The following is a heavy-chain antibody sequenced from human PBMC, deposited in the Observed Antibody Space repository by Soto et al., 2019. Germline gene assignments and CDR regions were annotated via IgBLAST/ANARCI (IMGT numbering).Heavy chain of an antibody. V-gene: IGHV4-39*01. CDR3: ARHGLRSSSWYGEIFDY. Sequence: SETLSLTCTVSGGSISSSSYYWGWIRQPPGKGLEWIGSIYYSGSTYYNPSLKSRVTISVDTSKNQFSLKLSSVTAADTAVYYCARHGLRSSSWYGEIFDYWGQGTLVTVSS. J-gene: IGHJ4*02. CDR1: GGSISSSSYY. D-gene: IGHD6-13*01. CDR2: IYYSGST.